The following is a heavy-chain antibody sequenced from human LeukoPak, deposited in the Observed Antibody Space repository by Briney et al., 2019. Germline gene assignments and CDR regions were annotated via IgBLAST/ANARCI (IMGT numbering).Heavy chain of an antibody. CDR1: GGSFSGYY. CDR2: INHSGST. D-gene: IGHD1-1*01. Sequence: SETLSLTCAVYGGSFSGYYWSWIRQPPGKGLEWIGEINHSGSTNYNPSLKSRVTISVDTSKNQFSLKLSSVTAADTAVYYCARGGLGYNRTRVFDYWGQGTLVTVSS. J-gene: IGHJ4*02. V-gene: IGHV4-34*01. CDR3: ARGGLGYNRTRVFDY.